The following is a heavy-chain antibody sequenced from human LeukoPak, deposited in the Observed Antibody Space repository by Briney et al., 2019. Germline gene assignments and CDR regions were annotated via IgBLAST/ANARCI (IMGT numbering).Heavy chain of an antibody. V-gene: IGHV1-69*05. J-gene: IGHJ4*02. CDR3: ARNEGYCSSTSCSSFDY. Sequence: GASVKVSCRASGYSFTGYYIHWVRQAPGQGLEWMGGIIPIFGTANYAQKFQGRVTITTDESTSTAYMELSSLRSEDTAVYYCARNEGYCSSTSCSSFDYWGQGTLVTVSS. D-gene: IGHD2-2*01. CDR2: IIPIFGTA. CDR1: GYSFTGYY.